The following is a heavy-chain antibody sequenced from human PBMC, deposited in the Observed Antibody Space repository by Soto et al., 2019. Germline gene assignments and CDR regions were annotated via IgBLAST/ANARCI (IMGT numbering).Heavy chain of an antibody. CDR2: IIPIFGTA. CDR1: GGTFSSYA. Sequence: SVKVSCEASGGTFSSYAISWVRQAPGQGLEWMGGIIPIFGTANYAQKFQGRVTITADKSTSTAYMELSSLRSEDTAVYYCARGRYSSSSGGLYYYYVMDVWGQGTRVTVSS. D-gene: IGHD6-6*01. V-gene: IGHV1-69*06. CDR3: ARGRYSSSSGGLYYYYVMDV. J-gene: IGHJ6*02.